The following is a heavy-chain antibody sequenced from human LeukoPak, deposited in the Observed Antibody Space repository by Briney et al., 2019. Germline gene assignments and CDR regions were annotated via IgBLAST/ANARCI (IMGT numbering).Heavy chain of an antibody. V-gene: IGHV3-7*01. D-gene: IGHD3-3*01. CDR2: IKQDGSEK. CDR1: GFTFSSYW. J-gene: IGHJ5*02. Sequence: QPGGSLRLSCAASGFTFSSYWMSWVRQAPGKGLEWVANIKQDGSEKYYVDSVKGRFTISRDNAKNSLYLQMNSLRAEDTAVYYCARDPTIFGVVIIGWFDLWGQGTLVTVSS. CDR3: ARDPTIFGVVIIGWFDL.